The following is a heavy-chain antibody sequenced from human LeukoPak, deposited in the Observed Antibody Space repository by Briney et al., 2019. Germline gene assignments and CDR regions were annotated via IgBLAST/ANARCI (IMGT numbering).Heavy chain of an antibody. CDR2: INPNSGGA. CDR3: ARAPRDRGYCGATSCFEYMDV. V-gene: IGHV1-2*02. D-gene: IGHD2-2*01. J-gene: IGHJ6*03. CDR1: GYIFTGYY. Sequence: ASVKVSCKASGYIFTGYYMHWVRQAPGQGLEWMGWINPNSGGADYAQNFQGRVTMTRDTSISTAYMTLNRLRSDDTAVYYCARAPRDRGYCGATSCFEYMDVWGRGTTVTISS.